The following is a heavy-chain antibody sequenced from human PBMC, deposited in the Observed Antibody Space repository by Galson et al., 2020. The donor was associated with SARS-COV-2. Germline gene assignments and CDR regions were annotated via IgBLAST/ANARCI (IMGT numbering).Heavy chain of an antibody. CDR2: INPSGGST. CDR3: ARDLTVTTTYYYYYGMDV. CDR1: GYTFTSYY. V-gene: IGHV1-46*03. D-gene: IGHD4-4*01. J-gene: IGHJ6*02. Sequence: ASVKVSCKASGYTFTSYYMHWVRQAPRQGLEWMGIINPSGGSTSYAQKFQGRVTMTRDTSTSTVYMELSSLRSEDTAVYYCARDLTVTTTYYYYYGMDVWGQGTTVTVSS.